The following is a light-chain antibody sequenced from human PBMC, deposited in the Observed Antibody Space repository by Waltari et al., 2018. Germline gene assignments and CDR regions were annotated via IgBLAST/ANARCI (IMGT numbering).Light chain of an antibody. V-gene: IGLV1-44*01. CDR2: RNN. Sequence: QSVLTQPPSTSGTPGQRVPISCSGGRSNIGGNIVNWYQQFPGKAPKFLIYRNNQRPSGVPDRFSGSKSGTSASLVISGLLSEDEADYYCSAWDDSLNGWVFGGGTKLTVL. J-gene: IGLJ3*02. CDR1: RSNIGGNI. CDR3: SAWDDSLNGWV.